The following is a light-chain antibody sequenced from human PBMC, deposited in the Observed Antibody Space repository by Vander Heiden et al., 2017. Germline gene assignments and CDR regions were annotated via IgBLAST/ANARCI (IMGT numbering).Light chain of an antibody. CDR3: QQNDNIPFT. CDR1: QDISNY. V-gene: IGKV1-33*01. CDR2: AAS. J-gene: IGKJ3*01. Sequence: DIQMTQSPSSLSASVGDRVTITCQASQDISNYLNWYQQKPGKAPKLLIYAASSLETGVPSRFSGSGSGTDFTFTISSLQPEDIATYYCQQNDNIPFTFGQGTKVDIK.